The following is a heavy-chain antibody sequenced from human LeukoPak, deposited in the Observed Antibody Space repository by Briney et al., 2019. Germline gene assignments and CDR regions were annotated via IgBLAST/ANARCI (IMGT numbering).Heavy chain of an antibody. D-gene: IGHD1-7*01. CDR1: GFIFSSYA. J-gene: IGHJ4*02. V-gene: IGHV3-30*14. CDR2: ISYDGSNK. Sequence: PGGSLRLSCAASGFIFSSYAMHWVRQAPGKGLEWVAVISYDGSNKYYADSVKGRFTISRHNSKNTLYLQMNSLRAEDTAVYYCARRLELWGQGTLVTVSS. CDR3: ARRLEL.